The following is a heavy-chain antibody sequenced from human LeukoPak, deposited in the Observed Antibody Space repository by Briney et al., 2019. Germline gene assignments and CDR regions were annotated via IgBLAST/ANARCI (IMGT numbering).Heavy chain of an antibody. CDR1: GGTFSSYA. D-gene: IGHD3-22*01. Sequence: SVKVSCTASGGTFSSYAISWVRQAPGQGLEWMGGIIPIFGTANYAQKFQGRVTITADESTSTAYMELSSLRSEDTAVYYCARSTYYYDSSGYSKTDAFDIWGQGTMVTVSS. CDR2: IIPIFGTA. J-gene: IGHJ3*02. CDR3: ARSTYYYDSSGYSKTDAFDI. V-gene: IGHV1-69*13.